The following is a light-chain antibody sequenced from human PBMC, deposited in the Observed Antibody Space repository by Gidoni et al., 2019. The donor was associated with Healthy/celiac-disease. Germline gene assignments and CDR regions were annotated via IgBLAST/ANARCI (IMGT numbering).Light chain of an antibody. Sequence: AIQLTQSPSSLSASVGDRVTITGRASQGISSALAWYQQKPGKAPKLLIYDASSLESGVPSRFSGSGSGTDFTLTISSLQPEDFATYYCQQFNSYPPVFGQGTRLEIK. CDR3: QQFNSYPPV. CDR2: DAS. V-gene: IGKV1-13*02. CDR1: QGISSA. J-gene: IGKJ5*01.